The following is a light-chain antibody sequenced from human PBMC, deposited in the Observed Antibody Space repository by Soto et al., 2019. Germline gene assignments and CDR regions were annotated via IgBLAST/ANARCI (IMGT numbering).Light chain of an antibody. V-gene: IGKV1-5*01. CDR3: QQYNSYSPT. CDR2: DAS. CDR1: QSISSW. Sequence: DIQMTQSPSTLSASVGDRVTITCRASQSISSWLAWYQQKPGKAPKLLIYDASSLESGGPSRFSGSGSGTEFTLTISSLQPDDFATYSCQQYNSYSPTFGPGTKVDIK. J-gene: IGKJ3*01.